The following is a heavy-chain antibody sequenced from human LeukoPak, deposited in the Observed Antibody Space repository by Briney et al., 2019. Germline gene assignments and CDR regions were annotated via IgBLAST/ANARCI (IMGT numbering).Heavy chain of an antibody. D-gene: IGHD7-27*01. J-gene: IGHJ4*02. V-gene: IGHV3-74*01. Sequence: GGSLRLSCAASGFTFSTYWMHWVRQAPGKGLVWVSRISVDGSDTRYADSVKGRFIISRDNAKNTLYLQLNGLRAEDTAVYYCARDFDWGSGHWGQGALVTVSS. CDR3: ARDFDWGSGH. CDR1: GFTFSTYW. CDR2: ISVDGSDT.